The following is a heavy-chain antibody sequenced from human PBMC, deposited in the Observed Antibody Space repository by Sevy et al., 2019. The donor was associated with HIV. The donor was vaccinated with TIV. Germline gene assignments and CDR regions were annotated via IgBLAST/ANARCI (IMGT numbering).Heavy chain of an antibody. CDR1: GGSISSDDYY. V-gene: IGHV4-31*03. J-gene: IGHJ2*01. CDR3: TRGNTVLPTGGFDL. CDR2: IYYTGST. D-gene: IGHD2-8*02. Sequence: ILSLTCTVSGGSISSDDYYWTWIRQHPGKGLEWIGYIYYTGSTYYNPSLESRVTMSVDASKNQFSLRLSSVTAADTAVYYCTRGNTVLPTGGFDLWGRGTLVTVSS.